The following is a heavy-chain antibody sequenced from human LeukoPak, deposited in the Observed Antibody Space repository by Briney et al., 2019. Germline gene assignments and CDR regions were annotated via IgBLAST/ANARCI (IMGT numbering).Heavy chain of an antibody. J-gene: IGHJ4*02. V-gene: IGHV4-31*03. CDR3: ARVVVTARWGYYFDY. Sequence: SETLSLTCTVSGGSISSTTHYWSWIRQHPGKGLEWIGYIYYSGTTYYTPSLKSRVTISIDTSKNQFSLRLSSVTAADTAVYYCARVVVTARWGYYFDYWGQGTLVTVSS. CDR2: IYYSGTT. CDR1: GGSISSTTHY. D-gene: IGHD2-21*02.